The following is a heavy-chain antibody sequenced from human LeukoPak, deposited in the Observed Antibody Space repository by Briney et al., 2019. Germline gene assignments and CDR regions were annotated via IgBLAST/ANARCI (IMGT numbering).Heavy chain of an antibody. J-gene: IGHJ4*02. D-gene: IGHD4-17*01. V-gene: IGHV4-30-4*01. CDR2: IYYSGST. CDR1: GGSISNDNYY. Sequence: SETLSLTCNVFGGSISNDNYYWSWIRQPPGKGLEWIGYIYYSGSTYYNPSLKSRVTISVDTSKNQFSLKLSSVTAADTAVYYCARERSDYGDSYYFDYWGQGTLVTVSS. CDR3: ARERSDYGDSYYFDY.